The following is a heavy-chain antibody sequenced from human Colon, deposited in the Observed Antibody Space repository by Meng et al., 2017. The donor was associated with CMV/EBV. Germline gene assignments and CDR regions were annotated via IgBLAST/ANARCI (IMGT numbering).Heavy chain of an antibody. CDR3: AHKSLPAAFFDY. J-gene: IGHJ4*02. Sequence: QIHLKESGPTLVKPTQTRTLTCTFSGFSLNTYEVGVGWFRQPPGKAPEWLALIYWDDDKRYRSSLGNRLTLTHDASKNQVVLTMTDMDPVDTATYYCAHKSLPAAFFDYWSQGTLVTVSS. V-gene: IGHV2-5*02. CDR1: GFSLNTYEVG. D-gene: IGHD2-2*01. CDR2: IYWDDDK.